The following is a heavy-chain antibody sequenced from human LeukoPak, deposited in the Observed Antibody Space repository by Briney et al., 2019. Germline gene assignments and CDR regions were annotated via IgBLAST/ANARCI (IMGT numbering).Heavy chain of an antibody. Sequence: GGSLRLSCAASGFTFSDYAMHWVRQAPGKGLEWVALISYDGSTKYYADSVRGRFTISRDNSKNTLYLQMNSLRAEDTAVYYCSRDSARRDGYNFDYWGQGTLVTVSS. CDR1: GFTFSDYA. CDR3: SRDSARRDGYNFDY. D-gene: IGHD5-24*01. V-gene: IGHV3-30*04. CDR2: ISYDGSTK. J-gene: IGHJ4*02.